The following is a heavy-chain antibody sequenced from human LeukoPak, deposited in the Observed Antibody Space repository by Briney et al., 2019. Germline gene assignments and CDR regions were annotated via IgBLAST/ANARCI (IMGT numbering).Heavy chain of an antibody. J-gene: IGHJ5*02. V-gene: IGHV1-46*01. CDR2: INPSGGST. Sequence: ASVKVSCKASGYTFTSYYMFWVRQAPGQGLEWMGLINPSGGSTTYAQKFQGRITMTRDMSTSTVYMELSSLRSDDTAMYYCARDGARGSAESWFDPWGQGTLVTVSS. CDR1: GYTFTSYY. CDR3: ARDGARGSAESWFDP. D-gene: IGHD1-26*01.